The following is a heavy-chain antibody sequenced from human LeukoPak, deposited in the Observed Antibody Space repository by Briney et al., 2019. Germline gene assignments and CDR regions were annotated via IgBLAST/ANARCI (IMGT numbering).Heavy chain of an antibody. J-gene: IGHJ6*02. CDR2: IIPILGIA. V-gene: IGHV1-69*04. CDR1: GGTFSSYA. D-gene: IGHD1-26*01. Sequence: SVKVSCKASGGTFSSYAISWVRQAPGQGLEWMGRIIPILGIANYAQKFQGRVTITADKSTSTAYMELSSLRAEDTAVYYCAKMTGSYFGYYYYGMDVWGQGTTVTVSS. CDR3: AKMTGSYFGYYYYGMDV.